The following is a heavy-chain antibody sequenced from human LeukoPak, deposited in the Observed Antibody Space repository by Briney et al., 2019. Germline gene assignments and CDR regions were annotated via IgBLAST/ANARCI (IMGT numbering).Heavy chain of an antibody. D-gene: IGHD2-2*01. Sequence: ASVKVSCKASGYTFTGYYMHWVRQAPGQGLEWMGWINPNSGGTNYAQKFQGRVTMTRDTSISTAYMELSRLRSDDTAVYYCAKGSEIGGDIVVVPAADWGQGTLVTVSS. CDR1: GYTFTGYY. CDR3: AKGSEIGGDIVVVPAAD. J-gene: IGHJ4*02. V-gene: IGHV1-2*02. CDR2: INPNSGGT.